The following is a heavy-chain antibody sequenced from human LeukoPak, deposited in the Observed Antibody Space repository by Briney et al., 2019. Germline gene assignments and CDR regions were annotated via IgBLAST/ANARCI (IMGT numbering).Heavy chain of an antibody. V-gene: IGHV1-69*04. CDR2: IIPILGIA. CDR1: GGTFSSYA. CDR3: ARDLNYYDSSGYSGDY. Sequence: ASVKVSCKASGGTFSSYAISWVRQAPGQGLEWMGRIIPILGIANYAQKFQGRVTITADKSTSTAYMELSSLRSEDTAVYYCARDLNYYDSSGYSGDYWGQGTLVTVSS. J-gene: IGHJ4*02. D-gene: IGHD3-22*01.